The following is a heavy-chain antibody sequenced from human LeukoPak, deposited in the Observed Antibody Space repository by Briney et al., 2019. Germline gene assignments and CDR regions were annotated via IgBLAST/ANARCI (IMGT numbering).Heavy chain of an antibody. CDR1: GFTFSTYW. J-gene: IGHJ4*02. CDR3: ARGDTAMVTGSTDY. V-gene: IGHV3-7*01. Sequence: GGSLRLSCAASGFTFSTYWMSWVRQAPGKGLEWVANIKQDGSEKYYVDSVKGRFTISRDNAENSLYLQMNSLRAEDTAVYYCARGDTAMVTGSTDYWGQGTLVTVSS. D-gene: IGHD5-18*01. CDR2: IKQDGSEK.